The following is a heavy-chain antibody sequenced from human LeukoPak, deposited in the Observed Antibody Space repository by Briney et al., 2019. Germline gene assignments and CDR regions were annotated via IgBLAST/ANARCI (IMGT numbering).Heavy chain of an antibody. CDR3: ARDRIAVAGTGSWWFDP. J-gene: IGHJ5*02. CDR1: GFTFSSYA. D-gene: IGHD6-19*01. V-gene: IGHV3-30-3*01. CDR2: ISYDGSNK. Sequence: PGRSLRRSCAASGFTFSSYAMHWVRQAPGKGLEWVAVISYDGSNKYHADSVKGRFTISRDNSKNTLYLQMNSLRAEDTAVYYCARDRIAVAGTGSWWFDPWGQGTLVTVSS.